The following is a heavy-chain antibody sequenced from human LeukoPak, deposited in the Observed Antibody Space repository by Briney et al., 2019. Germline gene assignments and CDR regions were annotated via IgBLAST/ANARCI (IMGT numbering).Heavy chain of an antibody. CDR2: ISSSSTTI. CDR1: GFTFSSYN. Sequence: GGSPRLSCAASGFTFSSYNMNWVRQAPGKGLEWVSYISSSSTTIYYADSVKGRFTISRDNSKNTLYLQMNSLRAEDTAIYYCARGSNSGYDYSFDSFDYWGQGTLVTVSS. D-gene: IGHD5-12*01. CDR3: ARGSNSGYDYSFDSFDY. V-gene: IGHV3-48*01. J-gene: IGHJ4*02.